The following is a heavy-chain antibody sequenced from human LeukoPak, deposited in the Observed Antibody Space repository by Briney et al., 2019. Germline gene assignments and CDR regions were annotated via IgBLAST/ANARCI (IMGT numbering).Heavy chain of an antibody. D-gene: IGHD3-22*01. CDR3: ARDKHGYNYYYYMDV. V-gene: IGHV1-46*01. J-gene: IGHJ6*03. CDR2: INPSGGST. CDR1: GYTLTSYY. Sequence: ASVKVSCKASGYTLTSYYMHWVRQAPGQGLEWMGIINPSGGSTNYAQKFQGRVTMTRDMSTRTVYMELSSLRSEDTAVYYCARDKHGYNYYYYMDVWGKGTTVTVSS.